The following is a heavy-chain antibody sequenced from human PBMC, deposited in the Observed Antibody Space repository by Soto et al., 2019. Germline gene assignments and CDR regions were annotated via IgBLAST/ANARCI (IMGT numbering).Heavy chain of an antibody. CDR1: GYTFTSYG. V-gene: IGHV1-18*01. CDR3: ARDQVGATGDY. D-gene: IGHD1-26*01. J-gene: IGHJ4*02. CDR2: ISDYNDNI. Sequence: QIQLVQSGAEVKKPGASVKVSCKASGYTFTSYGISWVRQAPGQGLEWMGWISDYNDNINYAQKVQGRVTMTTDTSTSTAYMELRSLRSDDTAVYFCARDQVGATGDYWGQGTLVTVSS.